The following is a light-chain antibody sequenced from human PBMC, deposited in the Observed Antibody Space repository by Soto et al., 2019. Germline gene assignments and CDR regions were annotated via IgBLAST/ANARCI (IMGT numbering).Light chain of an antibody. J-gene: IGKJ1*01. Sequence: EIVLTQPPPTLYASEGETATRSCMASQYVGSSLAWYQHKPGQAPRLLIYYTSNRATGIPATFSGSGSGTDFTLTISSLPPEDFAIYYCHQRHSWPRTFGQGTKVDIK. CDR3: HQRHSWPRT. CDR1: QYVGSS. V-gene: IGKV3-11*01. CDR2: YTS.